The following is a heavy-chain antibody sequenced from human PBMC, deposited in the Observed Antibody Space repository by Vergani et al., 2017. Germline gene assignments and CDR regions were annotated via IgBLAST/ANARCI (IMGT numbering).Heavy chain of an antibody. D-gene: IGHD2-2*01. CDR3: ARGGTTPYRGHLANPHFDY. Sequence: QVQLQQWGAGLLQPSETLSLTCAIYGGSFSGYYWSWIRQPPGKGLEWIGYIYYSGSTNYNPSLKSRVTISVDTSKNQFSLKLSSVTAADTAVYYCARGGTTPYRGHLANPHFDYWGQGTLVTVSS. CDR2: IYYSGST. J-gene: IGHJ4*02. V-gene: IGHV4-34*11. CDR1: GGSFSGYY.